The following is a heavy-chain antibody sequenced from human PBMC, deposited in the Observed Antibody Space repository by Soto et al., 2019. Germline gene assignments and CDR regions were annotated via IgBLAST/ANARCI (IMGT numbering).Heavy chain of an antibody. CDR2: IYYSGTT. CDR1: GGSISTNRYY. V-gene: IGHV4-39*01. CDR3: ARQGSFSSGSGWGPAFDY. J-gene: IGHJ4*02. D-gene: IGHD3-10*01. Sequence: QLQLQESGPGLVKPSGTLSLTCTVSGGSISTNRYYWGWIRQSPGRGLEWIGSIYYSGTTYYNPSLKSRVTISVDTSNNQVSLKLTSVTAADTTVYYCARQGSFSSGSGWGPAFDYWGQGTLVTVSS.